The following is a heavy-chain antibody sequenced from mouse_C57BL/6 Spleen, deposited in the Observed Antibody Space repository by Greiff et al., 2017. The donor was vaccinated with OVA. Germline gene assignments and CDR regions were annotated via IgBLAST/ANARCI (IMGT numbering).Heavy chain of an antibody. Sequence: QVQLQQPGAELVRPGSSVKLSCKASGYTFTSYWMHWVKQRPIQCLEWIGNIDPSDSETHYNQKFKDKATLTVDKSSSTAYMQLSSLTSEDSAVYYCARDEDGYYRYYAMDYWGQGTSVTVSS. J-gene: IGHJ4*01. CDR3: ARDEDGYYRYYAMDY. CDR2: IDPSDSET. CDR1: GYTFTSYW. D-gene: IGHD2-3*01. V-gene: IGHV1-52*01.